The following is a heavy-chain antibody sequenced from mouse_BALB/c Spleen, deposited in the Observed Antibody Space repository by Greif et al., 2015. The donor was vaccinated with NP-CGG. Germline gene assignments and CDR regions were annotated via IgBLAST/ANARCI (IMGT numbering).Heavy chain of an antibody. CDR2: IDPANGNT. CDR1: GFNIKDTY. V-gene: IGHV14-3*02. CDR3: ARWDWYLDV. J-gene: IGHJ1*01. Sequence: EVKLMESGAELVEPGASVKLSCTASGFNIKDTYMHWVKQRPEQGLEWIGRIDPANGNTKYDPKFQGKATITADTSSNTAYLQLSSLTSEDTAVYYCARWDWYLDVRGAGTTVTVSS.